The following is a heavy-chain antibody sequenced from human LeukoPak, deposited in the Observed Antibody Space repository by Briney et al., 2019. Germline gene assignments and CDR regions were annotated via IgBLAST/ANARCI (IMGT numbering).Heavy chain of an antibody. J-gene: IGHJ4*02. D-gene: IGHD1-26*01. CDR1: GYTFIDYY. CDR2: ISPNSDGT. CDR3: ARGGGRYSVDY. Sequence: ASVKVSCKASGYTFIDYYMHGVRQAPGQGLEWIGWISPNSDGTKSVQKFQGRVTMTRDTSITTVYMELSGLSFDDTAVYYCARGGGRYSVDYWGQGTLVIVSS. V-gene: IGHV1-2*02.